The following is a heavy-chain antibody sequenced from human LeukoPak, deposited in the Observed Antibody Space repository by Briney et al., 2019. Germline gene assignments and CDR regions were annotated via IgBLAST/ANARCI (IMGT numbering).Heavy chain of an antibody. CDR1: AFTFTDYH. V-gene: IGHV3-11*04. CDR3: ARMIADRPHYYYYMDV. CDR2: MSGTSLTI. J-gene: IGHJ6*03. Sequence: GGPLRLSCAASAFTFTDYHMSWIRQAPGRGLEWVSYMSGTSLTIFYADSVKGRFTVSRDNAKNSLYLQMNSLRAEDTAVYYCARMIADRPHYYYYMDVWGKGTTVTVSS. D-gene: IGHD6-6*01.